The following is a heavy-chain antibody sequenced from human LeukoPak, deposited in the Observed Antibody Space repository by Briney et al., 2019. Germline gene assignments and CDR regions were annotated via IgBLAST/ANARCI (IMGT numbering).Heavy chain of an antibody. CDR1: GDSISSSNW. D-gene: IGHD5-12*01. Sequence: KPSGTLSLTCAVSGDSISSSNWWSWVRQPPGQGLEWIGEIHHSGRTNYNPSLESRVTISVDKPKNHLSLKMTSVTAADTAVYYCARGLVDTGRSRFVYWGQGTLVTVSS. CDR3: ARGLVDTGRSRFVY. V-gene: IGHV4-4*02. CDR2: IHHSGRT. J-gene: IGHJ4*02.